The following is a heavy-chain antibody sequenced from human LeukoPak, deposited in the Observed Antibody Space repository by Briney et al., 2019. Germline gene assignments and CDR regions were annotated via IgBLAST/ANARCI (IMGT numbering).Heavy chain of an antibody. CDR3: ARDRSFGPGTYYKVRWFDL. V-gene: IGHV4-31*03. Sequence: SETLSLTCTVSGGSISSNVYYWSWIRQHPGGGLEWIGYIYYSGSTHYNPSLRSRVAISADTSKNQFSLKLSSVTVADTAIYYCARDRSFGPGTYYKVRWFDLWVQGTLVTVSS. CDR2: IYYSGST. CDR1: GGSISSNVYY. J-gene: IGHJ5*02. D-gene: IGHD3-10*01.